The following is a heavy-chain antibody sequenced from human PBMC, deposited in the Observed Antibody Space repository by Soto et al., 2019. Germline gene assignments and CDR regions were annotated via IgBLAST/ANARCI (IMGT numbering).Heavy chain of an antibody. CDR1: GGSFSGYY. CDR2: INHSGST. Sequence: SETLSLTCAVYGGSFSGYYWSWIRQPPGKGLEWIGEINHSGSTNYNPSLKSRVTISVDTSKNQFSLKLSSVTAADTAVYYCARWLTAREYGMDVWGQGATVTVSS. D-gene: IGHD3-22*01. CDR3: ARWLTAREYGMDV. V-gene: IGHV4-34*01. J-gene: IGHJ6*02.